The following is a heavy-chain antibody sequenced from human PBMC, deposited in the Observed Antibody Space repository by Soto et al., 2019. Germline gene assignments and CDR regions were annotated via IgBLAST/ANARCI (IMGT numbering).Heavy chain of an antibody. D-gene: IGHD6-13*01. CDR3: ARERSAAGTGWFDP. CDR1: GYTFTSYD. V-gene: IGHV1-8*01. Sequence: ASVKVSCKASGYTFTSYDINWVRQATGQGREWMGWMNPNSGNTGYAQKFQGRVTMTRNTSISTAYMELSSLRSEDTAVYYCARERSAAGTGWFDPWGQETLVTVSS. J-gene: IGHJ5*02. CDR2: MNPNSGNT.